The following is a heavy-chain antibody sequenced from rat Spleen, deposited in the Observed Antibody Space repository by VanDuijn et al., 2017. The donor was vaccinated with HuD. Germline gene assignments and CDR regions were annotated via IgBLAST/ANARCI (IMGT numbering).Heavy chain of an antibody. Sequence: QVQLKESGPGLVQPSQTLSLTCTVSGFSLTSNSVHWVRQPPGKGLEWMGGIWGDGSTDYNSALKSRLSISRDTSKSQVFLKMNSLQTYDTAIYFCTRSWGYYYDGSPQWFAYWGQGTLVTVSS. CDR1: GFSLTSNS. J-gene: IGHJ3*01. CDR2: IWGDGST. CDR3: TRSWGYYYDGSPQWFAY. V-gene: IGHV2-1*01. D-gene: IGHD1-12*03.